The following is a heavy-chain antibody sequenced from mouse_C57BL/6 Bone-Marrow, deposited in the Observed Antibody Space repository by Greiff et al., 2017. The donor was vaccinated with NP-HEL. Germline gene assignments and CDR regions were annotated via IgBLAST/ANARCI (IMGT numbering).Heavy chain of an antibody. V-gene: IGHV1-82*01. Sequence: VNVVESGPELVKPGASVKISCRASGYAFSSSWMNWVKQRPGKGLEWIGRIYPGDGDTNYNGKFKGKATLTADKSSSTAYMQLSSLTSEDSAVYFCARRGYPGWYFDVWGTGTTVTVSS. CDR2: IYPGDGDT. J-gene: IGHJ1*03. CDR1: GYAFSSSW. CDR3: ARRGYPGWYFDV. D-gene: IGHD2-2*01.